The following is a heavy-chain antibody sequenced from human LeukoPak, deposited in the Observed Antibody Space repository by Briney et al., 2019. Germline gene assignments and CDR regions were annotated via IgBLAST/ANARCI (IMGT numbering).Heavy chain of an antibody. J-gene: IGHJ4*02. Sequence: ASVKVSCKASGYTFTAYYIHWLRQAPGQGLEWMGWINPISGGTSFARNFQGRVTMTRDRSITTAYMELASLRSDDTAVYYCARRQIDCTTTDCYVDCWGQGTLVTVSS. CDR3: ARRQIDCTTTDCYVDC. D-gene: IGHD2-8*01. CDR1: GYTFTAYY. V-gene: IGHV1-2*02. CDR2: INPISGGT.